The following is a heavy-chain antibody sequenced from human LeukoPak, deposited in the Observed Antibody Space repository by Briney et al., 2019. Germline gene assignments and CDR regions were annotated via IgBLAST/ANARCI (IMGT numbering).Heavy chain of an antibody. CDR1: GDSISSHY. J-gene: IGHJ4*02. CDR3: ARFPRY. V-gene: IGHV4-59*11. Sequence: PSETLSLACTVSGDSISSHYWSWIRQPPGKGLEWIGYIYDSGSTNYNPSLKSRVTISVDTSKNQFSLKLSSVTAADTAVYYCARFPRYWGQGILVTVSS. CDR2: IYDSGST.